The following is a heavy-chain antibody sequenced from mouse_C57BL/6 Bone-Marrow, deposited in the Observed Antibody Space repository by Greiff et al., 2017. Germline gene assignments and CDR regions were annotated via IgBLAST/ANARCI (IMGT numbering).Heavy chain of an antibody. J-gene: IGHJ3*01. V-gene: IGHV1-69*01. Sequence: VQLQQPGAELVMPGASVKLSCKASGYTFTSYWMHWVKQRPGQGLEWIGEIDPSDSYTNYNQKFKGKSTLTVDKASSTAYMQLNSLTSADSAVYYCAKGDGYRFAYWGQGTLVTVSA. D-gene: IGHD2-3*01. CDR3: AKGDGYRFAY. CDR2: IDPSDSYT. CDR1: GYTFTSYW.